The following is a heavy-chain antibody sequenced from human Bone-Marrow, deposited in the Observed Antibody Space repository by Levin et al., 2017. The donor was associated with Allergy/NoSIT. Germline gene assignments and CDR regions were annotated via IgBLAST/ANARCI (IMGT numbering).Heavy chain of an antibody. J-gene: IGHJ4*02. CDR3: ARGPLIDRWDY. CDR2: IWYDGSNK. D-gene: IGHD2-21*01. V-gene: IGHV3-33*01. Sequence: TGGSLRLSCAASGFTFSSYGMHWVRQAPGKGLEWVAVIWYDGSNKYYADSVKGRFTISRDNSKNTLYLQMNSLRAEDTAVYYCARGPLIDRWDYWGQGTLVTVSS. CDR1: GFTFSSYG.